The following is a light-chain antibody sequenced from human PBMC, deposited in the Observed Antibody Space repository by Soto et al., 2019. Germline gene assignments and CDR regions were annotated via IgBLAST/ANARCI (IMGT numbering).Light chain of an antibody. CDR2: GAS. J-gene: IGKJ1*01. CDR3: QQYNNWPT. V-gene: IGKV3-15*01. Sequence: EIVLTQSPGTLSLSPGERATLSCRASQSISVTYLAWYQQKPGQAPRLLIYGASTRATGIPARFSGSGSGTEFTLSISSLQSEDFAVYYCQQYNNWPTFGQGTKVDIK. CDR1: QSISVTY.